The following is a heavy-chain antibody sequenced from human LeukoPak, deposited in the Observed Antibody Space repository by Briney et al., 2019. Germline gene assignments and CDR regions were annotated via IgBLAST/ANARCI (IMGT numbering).Heavy chain of an antibody. Sequence: GGSLRLSCAASGFTVSSNYMTWVRQAPGKGLEWVSVIYSGGSTYYADSVKGRFTISRDNSKNTLYLQMNSLRAEDTAVYYCATRSAYYTYYFDYWGQGTLVTVSS. CDR3: ATRSAYYTYYFDY. CDR2: IYSGGST. CDR1: GFTVSSNY. D-gene: IGHD3-22*01. J-gene: IGHJ4*02. V-gene: IGHV3-53*01.